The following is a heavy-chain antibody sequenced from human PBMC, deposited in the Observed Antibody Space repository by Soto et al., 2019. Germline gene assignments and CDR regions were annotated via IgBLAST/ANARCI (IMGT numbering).Heavy chain of an antibody. CDR2: IYYSGST. CDR3: ARLPVVVVAAIDIP. CDR1: GGSISSYY. Sequence: SETLSLTCTVSGGSISSYYWSWIRQPPGKGLEWIGYIYYSGSTNYNPSLKSRVTISVDTSKNQFSLKLSSVTAADTAVYYCARLPVVVVAAIDIPWGQGTLVTVSS. J-gene: IGHJ5*02. D-gene: IGHD2-15*01. V-gene: IGHV4-59*08.